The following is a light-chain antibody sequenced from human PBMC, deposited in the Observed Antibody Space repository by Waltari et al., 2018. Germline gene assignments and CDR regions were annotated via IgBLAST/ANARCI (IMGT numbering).Light chain of an antibody. J-gene: IGKJ1*01. V-gene: IGKV3-15*01. CDR3: QQYNNWLRT. CDR2: GAS. CDR1: QSVSSN. Sequence: EIVMTQSPATLSVSPGERATLSCRASQSVSSNLAWYQQKPGQAPRLLIYGASTRATGIPARFSGSGSGTEFTLTISSMQSEDFAVYYCQQYNNWLRTFGQGP.